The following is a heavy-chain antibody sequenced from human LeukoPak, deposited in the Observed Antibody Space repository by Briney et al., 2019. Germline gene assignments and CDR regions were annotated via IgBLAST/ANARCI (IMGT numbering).Heavy chain of an antibody. CDR3: AKIIAASGTAY. V-gene: IGHV3-23*01. J-gene: IGHJ4*02. Sequence: PGGSLRLSCAASGFTFSSYDMSWVRQAPGKGLEWVSTVTGSGGSTSYADSVKGRFTISRDNPKNTLYLQMNSLTVEDTALYYCAKIIAASGTAYWGQGTLVTVSS. CDR1: GFTFSSYD. D-gene: IGHD6-13*01. CDR2: VTGSGGST.